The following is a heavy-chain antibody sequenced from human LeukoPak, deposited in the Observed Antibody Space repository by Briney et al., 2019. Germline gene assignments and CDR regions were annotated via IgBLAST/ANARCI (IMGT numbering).Heavy chain of an antibody. D-gene: IGHD4-17*01. Sequence: SETLSLTCTASGASISTYYWSWIRQPPGEGLGWIAYIAPSGGAVYNPSLNSRLTVSVDTSKNQFSLKLNSVTAADTAVYYCARHVATTVTRGYSCHPMDGWGKGTTVSVSS. CDR2: IAPSGGA. J-gene: IGHJ6*03. V-gene: IGHV4-4*09. CDR3: ARHVATTVTRGYSCHPMDG. CDR1: GASISTYY.